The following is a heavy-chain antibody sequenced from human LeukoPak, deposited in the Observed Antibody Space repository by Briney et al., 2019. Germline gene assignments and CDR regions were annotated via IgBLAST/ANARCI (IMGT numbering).Heavy chain of an antibody. J-gene: IGHJ6*01. V-gene: IGHV3-30*18. CDR2: ISYDGSNQ. Sequence: GRSLRLSCAASGFTFSSYGMHWVRQAPGKGLEGVAVISYDGSNQYYADSVQGRFTISRDNSKNTLYLQMNSLRAEDTAVYYCAKEDLRAYLDYGMDVWGQGTTVTVSS. D-gene: IGHD2/OR15-2a*01. CDR1: GFTFSSYG. CDR3: AKEDLRAYLDYGMDV.